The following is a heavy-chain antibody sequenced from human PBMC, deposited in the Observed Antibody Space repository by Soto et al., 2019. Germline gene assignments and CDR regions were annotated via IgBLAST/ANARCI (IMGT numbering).Heavy chain of an antibody. CDR2: IGANGGST. D-gene: IGHD4-17*01. Sequence: EVQLLEPGGGLVQPGGSLRLSCAASGFTFSSFFMSWVRQASGKGLDWVSGIGANGGSTYYADSVKGRFIISRDNSKNTLYLQMNSLRAEDTAVYYCARDPNGDYLGAFDFWGQKTMVTVSS. CDR1: GFTFSSFF. CDR3: ARDPNGDYLGAFDF. V-gene: IGHV3-23*01. J-gene: IGHJ3*01.